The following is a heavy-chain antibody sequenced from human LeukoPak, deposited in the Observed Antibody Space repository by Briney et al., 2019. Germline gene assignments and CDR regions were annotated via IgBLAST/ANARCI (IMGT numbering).Heavy chain of an antibody. Sequence: GESLKISCKGSRYSFTSYWIGWVRQMPGKGLEWMGIIYPGDSDTRYSPSFQGQVTISADKSISTAYLQWSSLKASDTAMYYCARTISHYYYGMDVWGKGTTVTVSS. D-gene: IGHD3-3*02. V-gene: IGHV5-51*01. CDR1: RYSFTSYW. J-gene: IGHJ6*04. CDR2: IYPGDSDT. CDR3: ARTISHYYYGMDV.